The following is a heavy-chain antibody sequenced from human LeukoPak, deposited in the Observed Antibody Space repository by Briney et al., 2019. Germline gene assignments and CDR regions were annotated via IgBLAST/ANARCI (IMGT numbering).Heavy chain of an antibody. CDR3: ARDQRIGVYSSGWPTGVY. CDR1: GGTFSSYA. D-gene: IGHD6-19*01. V-gene: IGHV1-69*06. J-gene: IGHJ4*02. Sequence: EASVKVSCKASGGTFSSYAISWVRQAPGQGLEWMGGIIPIFGTANYAQKFQGRVTITADKSTSTAYMELRSLRSDDTAVYYCARDQRIGVYSSGWPTGVYWGQGTLVTVSS. CDR2: IIPIFGTA.